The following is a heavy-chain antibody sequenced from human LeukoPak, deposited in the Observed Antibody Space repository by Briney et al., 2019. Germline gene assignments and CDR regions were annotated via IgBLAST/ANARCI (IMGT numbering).Heavy chain of an antibody. CDR3: ARELSAMVKNDAFDI. J-gene: IGHJ3*02. D-gene: IGHD5-18*01. CDR2: INPSGGST. Sequence: ASVKVSCKASGYTFTSYYMHWVRQAPGQGLEWMGIINPSGGSTSYAQKFQGRVTITADKSTSTAYMELSSLRSEDTAVYYCARELSAMVKNDAFDIWGQGTMVTVSS. V-gene: IGHV1-46*01. CDR1: GYTFTSYY.